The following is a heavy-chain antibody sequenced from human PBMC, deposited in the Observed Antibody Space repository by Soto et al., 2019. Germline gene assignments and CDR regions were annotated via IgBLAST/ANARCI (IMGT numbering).Heavy chain of an antibody. D-gene: IGHD6-19*01. CDR3: AKDMGAGAAFDY. J-gene: IGHJ4*02. CDR1: GFTFDDYA. CDR2: ISWNSGSI. Sequence: ESGGGLVQPGRSLRLSCAASGFTFDDYAMHWVRQAPGKGLEWVSGISWNSGSIGYADSVKGRFTISRDNAKNSLYLQMNSLRAEDTALYYCAKDMGAGAAFDYWGQGTLVTVSS. V-gene: IGHV3-9*01.